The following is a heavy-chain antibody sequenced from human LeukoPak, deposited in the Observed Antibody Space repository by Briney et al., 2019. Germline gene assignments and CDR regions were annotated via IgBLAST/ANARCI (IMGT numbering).Heavy chain of an antibody. V-gene: IGHV4-59*01. CDR1: GGSISSYY. D-gene: IGHD2-2*01. CDR3: ARVRCSSTSCWGNYYYYYMDV. J-gene: IGHJ6*03. Sequence: SEALSLTCTVSGGSISSYYWSWIRQPPGKGLEWIGYIYYSGSTNYNPSLKSRVTISVDTSKNQFSLKLSSVTAADTAVYYCARVRCSSTSCWGNYYYYYMDVWGKGTTVTVSS. CDR2: IYYSGST.